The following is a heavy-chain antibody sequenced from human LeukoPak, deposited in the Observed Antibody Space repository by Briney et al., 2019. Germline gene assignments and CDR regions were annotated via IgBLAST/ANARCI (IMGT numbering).Heavy chain of an antibody. Sequence: ASVKVSCKASGYTFTSYGISWVRQPPGQGLEWIGWISAYNGNTNYAQKLQGRVTMTTDTSTSTAYMELRSLRSDDTAVYYCARDRLTTVVTPGTYWGQGTLVSVPS. CDR2: ISAYNGNT. CDR3: ARDRLTTVVTPGTY. CDR1: GYTFTSYG. V-gene: IGHV1-18*01. J-gene: IGHJ4*02. D-gene: IGHD4-23*01.